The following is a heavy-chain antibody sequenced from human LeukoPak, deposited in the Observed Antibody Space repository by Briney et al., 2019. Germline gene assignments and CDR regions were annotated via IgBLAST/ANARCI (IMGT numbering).Heavy chain of an antibody. CDR3: ARITVISTYYYYYGMDV. V-gene: IGHV1-69*04. CDR2: IIPILGIA. Sequence: SVKVSCKASGGTFSSYAISWVRQAPGQGLEWMGRIIPILGIANYAQKFQGRVTITADKSTSTAYMELSSLRSEDTAVYYCARITVISTYYYYYGMDVWGQGTTVTVSS. J-gene: IGHJ6*02. CDR1: GGTFSSYA. D-gene: IGHD3-10*01.